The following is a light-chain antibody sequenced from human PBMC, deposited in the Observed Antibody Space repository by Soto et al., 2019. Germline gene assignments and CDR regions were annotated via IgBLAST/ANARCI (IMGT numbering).Light chain of an antibody. J-gene: IGKJ1*01. CDR3: QHYHSYWT. CDR1: QNIRSR. Sequence: DFQMTQSPSTLSASVGDRVTITCRASQNIRSRLAWFQQKPGKAPKLLIYDASSLESGVPQRFSGSGSGTEFTLTISSLQTDDVSTYYCQHYHSYWTFGQGTKVE. CDR2: DAS. V-gene: IGKV1-5*01.